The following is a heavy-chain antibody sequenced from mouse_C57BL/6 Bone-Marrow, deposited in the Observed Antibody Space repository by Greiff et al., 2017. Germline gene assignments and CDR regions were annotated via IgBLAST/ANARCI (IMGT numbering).Heavy chain of an antibody. CDR1: GFNIKDDY. CDR2: IDPENGDT. J-gene: IGHJ2*01. CDR3: TTSVTTVVAGFDY. Sequence: EVKLMESGAELVRPGASVKLSCTASGFNIKDDYMHWVKQRPEQGLEWIGWIDPENGDTEYASKFQGKAPITADTSSNTAYLQLSSLTSEDTAVYYCTTSVTTVVAGFDYWGQGTTLTVSS. D-gene: IGHD1-1*01. V-gene: IGHV14-4*01.